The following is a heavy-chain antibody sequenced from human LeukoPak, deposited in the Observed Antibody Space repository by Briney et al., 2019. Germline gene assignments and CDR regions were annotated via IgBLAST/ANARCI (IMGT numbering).Heavy chain of an antibody. Sequence: GASVKVSCKASGYTFTSYGISWVRQAPGQGLEWMGWISAYNGNTNYAQKLQGRVTMTTDTSTSTAYMELRSLRSDDTAVCYCARFAWPSTNAYSSSRSNWFDPWGQGTLVTVSS. V-gene: IGHV1-18*01. D-gene: IGHD6-13*01. CDR2: ISAYNGNT. CDR1: GYTFTSYG. J-gene: IGHJ5*02. CDR3: ARFAWPSTNAYSSSRSNWFDP.